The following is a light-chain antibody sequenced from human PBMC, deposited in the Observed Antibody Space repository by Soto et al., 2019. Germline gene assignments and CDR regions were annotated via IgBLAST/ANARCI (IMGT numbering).Light chain of an antibody. V-gene: IGLV2-14*01. Sequence: QSALTQPASVSGSPGQSITISCTGISSDVGGYNSVSWYQQYPGKAPKLIIYEVSNRPSGVSYRFSGSKTGNTSSLTISGLQAEDEADYYCSSYTSSSNPPWVFGGGTKVTVL. CDR1: SSDVGGYNS. CDR3: SSYTSSSNPPWV. J-gene: IGLJ3*02. CDR2: EVS.